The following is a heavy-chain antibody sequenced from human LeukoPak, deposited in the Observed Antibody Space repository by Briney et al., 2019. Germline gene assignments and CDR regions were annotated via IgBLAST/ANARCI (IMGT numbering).Heavy chain of an antibody. V-gene: IGHV3-48*02. Sequence: GSLRPSLAALGFTFRIFSINWVPQPPGKGLGWVAYISSSSSTIYYAESVKGRFTITRDNAKKSLYLQMNSVRDEDTAVYYCARDMGMGGLSDYWGQGTLVTVSS. CDR1: GFTFRIFS. CDR2: ISSSSSTI. CDR3: ARDMGMGGLSDY. J-gene: IGHJ4*02. D-gene: IGHD1-26*01.